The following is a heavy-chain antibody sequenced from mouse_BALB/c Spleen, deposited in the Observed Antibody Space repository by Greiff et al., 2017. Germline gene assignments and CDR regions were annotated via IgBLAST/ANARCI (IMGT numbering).Heavy chain of an antibody. D-gene: IGHD2-3*01. CDR2: IDPYNGGT. V-gene: IGHV1S135*01. CDR1: GYSFTDYN. J-gene: IGHJ3*01. Sequence: VQLKESGPELVKPGASVKVSCKASGYSFTDYNMYWVKQSHGKSLEWIGYIDPYNGGTSYNQKFKGKATLTVDKSSSTAFMHLNSLTSEDSAVYYCALIYDGYYVGFFAYWGQGTLVTVSA. CDR3: ALIYDGYYVGFFAY.